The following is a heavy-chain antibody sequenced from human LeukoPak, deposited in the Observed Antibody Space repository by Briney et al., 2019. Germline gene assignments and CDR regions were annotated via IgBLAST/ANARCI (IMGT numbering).Heavy chain of an antibody. CDR3: AREGGGSYSEYFQH. CDR2: ISSSSSYI. Sequence: PGGSLRLSCAASGFTFSSYSMNWVRQAPGKGLEWVSSISSSSSYIYYADSVKGRFTTSGDNAKNSLYLQMNSLRAEDTAVYYCAREGGGSYSEYFQHWGQGTLVTVSS. V-gene: IGHV3-21*01. CDR1: GFTFSSYS. D-gene: IGHD1-26*01. J-gene: IGHJ1*01.